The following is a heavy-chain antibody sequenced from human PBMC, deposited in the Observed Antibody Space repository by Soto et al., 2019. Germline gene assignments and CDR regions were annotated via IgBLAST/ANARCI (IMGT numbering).Heavy chain of an antibody. CDR3: ARGYGRYSSSRRYYYYYGMDA. D-gene: IGHD6-6*01. J-gene: IGHJ6*02. Sequence: VASVKVSCKASGYTFTSYAMHWVRQAPGQRLEWMGWINAGNGNTKYSQKFQGRVTITRDTSASTAYMELSSLRSEDTAVYYCARGYGRYSSSRRYYYYYGMDAWGQGTTVTVSS. V-gene: IGHV1-3*01. CDR1: GYTFTSYA. CDR2: INAGNGNT.